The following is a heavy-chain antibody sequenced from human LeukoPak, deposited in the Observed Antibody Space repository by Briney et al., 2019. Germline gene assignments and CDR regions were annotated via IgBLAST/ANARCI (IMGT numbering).Heavy chain of an antibody. Sequence: ASVKVSCKTSGYTFTNYAIHWVRQAPGQRLECMGWINVGNGNIKYSQDFQGRVAFTSDTSASTSYMELSSLRSEDTAVYYCARDNSRAALGCTNFDYWGQGTLVTVSS. J-gene: IGHJ4*02. D-gene: IGHD6-13*01. CDR1: GYTFTNYA. V-gene: IGHV1-3*01. CDR2: INVGNGNI. CDR3: ARDNSRAALGCTNFDY.